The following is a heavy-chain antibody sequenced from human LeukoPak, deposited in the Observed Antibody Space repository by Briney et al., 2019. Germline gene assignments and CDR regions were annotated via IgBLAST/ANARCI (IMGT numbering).Heavy chain of an antibody. V-gene: IGHV4-59*08. CDR3: ARLGRYSSSRGGDWFDP. Sequence: SETLSLTCTVSGGSISSYYWSWIRQPPGKGLEWIGYIYCSGSTNYNPSLKSRVTISVDTSKNQFSLKLSSVTAADTAVYYCARLGRYSSSRGGDWFDPWGQGTLVTVSS. CDR2: IYCSGST. D-gene: IGHD6-13*01. J-gene: IGHJ5*02. CDR1: GGSISSYY.